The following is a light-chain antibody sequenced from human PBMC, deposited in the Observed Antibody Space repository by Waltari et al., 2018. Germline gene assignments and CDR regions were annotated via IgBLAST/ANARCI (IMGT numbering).Light chain of an antibody. CDR1: SSDVGGYNY. CDR2: DVS. Sequence: HSALPQPASAPGSPGQSITISCTGTSSDVGGYNYFSWYQQHPGKAPNLMIYDVSNRPSGVSNRFSGSKSGNTASLTISGLQAEDEADYYCSSYISSDTLELFGGGTSLTVL. J-gene: IGLJ2*01. CDR3: SSYISSDTLEL. V-gene: IGLV2-14*03.